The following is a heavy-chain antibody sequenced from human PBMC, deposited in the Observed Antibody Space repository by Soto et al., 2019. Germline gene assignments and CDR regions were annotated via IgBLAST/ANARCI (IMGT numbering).Heavy chain of an antibody. CDR2: IDPSDSYT. V-gene: IGHV5-10-1*01. CDR1: GYSFTSYW. J-gene: IGHJ5*02. D-gene: IGHD3-22*01. Sequence: GESLKISCKGSGYSFTSYWISWMRQMPGKGLEWMGRIDPSDSYTNYSPSFQGHVTISADKSISTAYLQWSSLKASDTAMYYCARLTYYYDSSGYYDGWFDPWGQGTLVTVSS. CDR3: ARLTYYYDSSGYYDGWFDP.